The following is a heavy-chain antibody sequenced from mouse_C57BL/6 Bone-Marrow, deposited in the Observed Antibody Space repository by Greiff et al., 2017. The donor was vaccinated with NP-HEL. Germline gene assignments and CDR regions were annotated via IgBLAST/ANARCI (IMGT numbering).Heavy chain of an antibody. J-gene: IGHJ2*01. CDR2: IRLKSDNYAT. Sequence: EVKLVESGGGLVQPGGSMKLSCVASGFTFSNYWMNWVRQSPEKGLEWVAQIRLKSDNYATHYAESVKGRFTISRDDSKSSVYLQMNNLRAEDTGIYYCTGDPSYYYGSTYSYYFDYWGQGTTLTVSS. V-gene: IGHV6-3*01. D-gene: IGHD1-1*01. CDR1: GFTFSNYW. CDR3: TGDPSYYYGSTYSYYFDY.